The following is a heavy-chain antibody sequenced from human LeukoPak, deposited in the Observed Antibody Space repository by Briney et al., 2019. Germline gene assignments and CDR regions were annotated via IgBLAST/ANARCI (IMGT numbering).Heavy chain of an antibody. Sequence: PSETLSLTCTVSGGSISSSSYYWGWIRQPPGKGLEWIGSIYYSGSTYYNPSLKSRVTISVDTSKNQFSLKLSSVTAADTAVYYCTRAASSAPLFTYHMDVWGKGTTVTVSS. CDR2: IYYSGST. V-gene: IGHV4-39*07. D-gene: IGHD3-22*01. CDR3: TRAASSAPLFTYHMDV. CDR1: GGSISSSSYY. J-gene: IGHJ6*03.